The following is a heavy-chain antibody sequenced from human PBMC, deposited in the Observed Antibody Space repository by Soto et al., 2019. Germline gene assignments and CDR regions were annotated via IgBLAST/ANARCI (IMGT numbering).Heavy chain of an antibody. J-gene: IGHJ4*02. V-gene: IGHV4-59*01. D-gene: IGHD3-10*01. CDR1: GASISSYY. CDR3: ARGYVLGSRHYFDS. CDR2: IYDTGNV. Sequence: SETLSLTCTVSGASISSYYWSWIRQPPGKGLEWIGYIYDTGNVNYNPSLRSRVAISADTSKNQFSLNLSSVTAADTALYYCARGYVLGSRHYFDSWGQGTLVTVSS.